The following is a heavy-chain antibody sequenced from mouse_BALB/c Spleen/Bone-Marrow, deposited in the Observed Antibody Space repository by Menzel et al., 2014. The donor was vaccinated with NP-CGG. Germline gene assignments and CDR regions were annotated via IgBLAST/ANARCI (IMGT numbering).Heavy chain of an antibody. D-gene: IGHD2-1*01. V-gene: IGHV1-77*01. Sequence: LQESGAELARPGTSVKLSCKASGYTFTDYYINWVKQRTGQGLEWIGEIYPGSGNTYYNEKFKGKATLTADKSSSTVNIHLSSLTSEDSAVYFCARDHYGNYEGFDYWGQGTLVTVSA. CDR1: GYTFTDYY. CDR3: ARDHYGNYEGFDY. CDR2: IYPGSGNT. J-gene: IGHJ3*01.